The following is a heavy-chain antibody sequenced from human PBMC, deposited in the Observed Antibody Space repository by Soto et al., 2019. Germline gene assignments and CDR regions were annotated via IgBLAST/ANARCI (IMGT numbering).Heavy chain of an antibody. CDR1: GFTFSDHY. Sequence: EVQLVESGGGLVQPGGSLRLSCAASGFTFSDHYMDWVRQAPGKGLEWVGRTRNKANSYPTEYAASVKGRFTISRDDSKNSRYLQMNSLTTDDTAVYYCARAAIVGATLPLLFPFDYWGQGTLVTVSS. V-gene: IGHV3-72*01. CDR3: ARAAIVGATLPLLFPFDY. J-gene: IGHJ4*02. CDR2: TRNKANSYPT. D-gene: IGHD1-26*01.